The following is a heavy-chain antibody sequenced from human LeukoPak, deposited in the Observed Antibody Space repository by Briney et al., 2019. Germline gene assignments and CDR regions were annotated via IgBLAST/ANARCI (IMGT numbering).Heavy chain of an antibody. CDR2: INPNSGNT. CDR3: ARGRVSSGKDY. V-gene: IGHV1-8*01. D-gene: IGHD6-19*01. CDR1: GYTFTSYD. Sequence: GASVKVSCTASGYTFTSYDINWVRQATGQGLEWMGWINPNSGNTGYAQKFQGIVTMTRNTSISTAYMELSSLRSEDTAVYYCARGRVSSGKDYWGQGTLVTVSS. J-gene: IGHJ4*02.